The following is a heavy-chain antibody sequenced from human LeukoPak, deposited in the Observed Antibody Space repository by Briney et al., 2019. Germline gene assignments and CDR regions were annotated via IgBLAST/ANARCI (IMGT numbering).Heavy chain of an antibody. J-gene: IGHJ6*03. CDR3: TRPLQLERPSRQYYYYMDV. V-gene: IGHV3-23*01. CDR2: ISPSGDIT. D-gene: IGHD1-1*01. Sequence: GGSLRLSCAASGFIFSSHGMNWVRQAPGKGLEWVSGISPSGDITYYADSVKGRFTISRDNTKNTVYLQMNSLKTEDTAVYYCTRPLQLERPSRQYYYYMDVWGKGTTVTVSS. CDR1: GFIFSSHG.